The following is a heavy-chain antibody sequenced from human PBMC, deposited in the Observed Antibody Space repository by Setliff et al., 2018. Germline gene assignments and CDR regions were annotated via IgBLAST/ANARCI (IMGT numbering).Heavy chain of an antibody. CDR3: ARRETYYNFWSGYYAY. D-gene: IGHD3-3*01. Sequence: PSETLSLTCTVSGGSISSSSYYWGWIRQPPGKGLEWTGSIYYSGSTYYNPSLKSRVTISVATSKNQFSLKLSSVTAADTAVYYCARRETYYNFWSGYYAYWGQGTLVTDSS. V-gene: IGHV4-39*07. CDR1: GGSISSSSYY. J-gene: IGHJ4*02. CDR2: IYYSGST.